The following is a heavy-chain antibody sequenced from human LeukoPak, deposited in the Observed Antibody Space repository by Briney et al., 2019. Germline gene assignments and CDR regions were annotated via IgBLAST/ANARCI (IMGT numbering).Heavy chain of an antibody. CDR3: AIGLWFGEVYYYGMDV. CDR1: GYTFTSYG. V-gene: IGHV7-4-1*02. J-gene: IGHJ6*02. D-gene: IGHD3-10*01. Sequence: ASVKVSCKASGYTFTSYGISWVRQAPGQGLEWMGWINTNTGNPTYAQGFTGRFVFSLDTSVSTAYLQISSLKAEDTAVYYCAIGLWFGEVYYYGMDVWGQGTTVTVSS. CDR2: INTNTGNP.